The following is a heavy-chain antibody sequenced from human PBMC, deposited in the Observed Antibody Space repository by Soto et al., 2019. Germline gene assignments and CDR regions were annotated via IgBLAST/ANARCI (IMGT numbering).Heavy chain of an antibody. D-gene: IGHD1-1*01. J-gene: IGHJ4*02. CDR3: VRHRIEVVWRGFDS. CDR2: SSYNGGT. V-gene: IGHV4-39*01. Sequence: SETLSLTCTVSADSSSFSNDYWGWIRQPPGKGLQWIGSSSYNGGTFYNPSLKGLVAMSVDASKKLCSLQVTAVTAADTAVYYCVRHRIEVVWRGFDSWGQGSPVTVSS. CDR1: ADSSSFSNDY.